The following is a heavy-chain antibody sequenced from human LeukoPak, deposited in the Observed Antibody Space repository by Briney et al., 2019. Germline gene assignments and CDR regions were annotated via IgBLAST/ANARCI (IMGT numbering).Heavy chain of an antibody. J-gene: IGHJ4*02. CDR2: ISYDGSNK. Sequence: GGSLRLSCAASGFTFSSYGTHWVRQAPGKGLEWVAVISYDGSNKYYADSVKGRFTISRDNSKNTLYLQMNSLRAEDTAVYYCAKVRWEWLSAVAGLNLDYWGQGTLVTVSS. D-gene: IGHD6-19*01. V-gene: IGHV3-30*18. CDR3: AKVRWEWLSAVAGLNLDY. CDR1: GFTFSSYG.